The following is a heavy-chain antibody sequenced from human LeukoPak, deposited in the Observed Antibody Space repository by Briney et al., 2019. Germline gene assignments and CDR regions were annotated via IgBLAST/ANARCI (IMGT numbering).Heavy chain of an antibody. CDR2: ISYDGSNI. Sequence: GRSLRLSCAASGFTFSSYAMHWVRQAPGKGLEWVAVISYDGSNIYYADSVKGRFTISRDNSKNTLYLQMNSLRAEDTAVYYCARDQISMVRGVIITGYYYGMDVWGQGTTVTVSS. CDR1: GFTFSSYA. CDR3: ARDQISMVRGVIITGYYYGMDV. V-gene: IGHV3-30*04. D-gene: IGHD3-10*01. J-gene: IGHJ6*02.